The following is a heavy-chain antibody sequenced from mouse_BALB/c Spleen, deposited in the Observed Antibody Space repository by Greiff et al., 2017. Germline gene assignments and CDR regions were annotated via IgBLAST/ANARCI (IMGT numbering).Heavy chain of an antibody. J-gene: IGHJ1*01. Sequence: QVQLQQSGAELVRPGTSVKVSCKASGYAFTNYLIEWVKQRPGQGLEWIGVINPGSGGTNYNEKFKGKATLTADKSSSTAYMQLSSLTSDDSAVYCCARRGYYGSSYGYFDVWGAGTTGNVAS. CDR3: ARRGYYGSSYGYFDV. CDR2: INPGSGGT. CDR1: GYAFTNYL. V-gene: IGHV1-54*01. D-gene: IGHD1-1*01.